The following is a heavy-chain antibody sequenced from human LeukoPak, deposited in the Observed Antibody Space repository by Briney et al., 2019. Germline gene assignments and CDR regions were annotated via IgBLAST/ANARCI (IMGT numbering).Heavy chain of an antibody. V-gene: IGHV3-30*02. CDR2: VRFDGSEK. CDR1: GFTFSSYG. J-gene: IGHJ6*03. CDR3: AKTYYYYYMDV. Sequence: PGGSLRLSCAASGFTFSSYGMHWVRQAPGKGLEWVTFVRFDGSEKYYADSVKGRFTISRDNSKNTLYLQMNSLRAEDTAMYYCAKTYYYYYMDVWGKGTTVTVSS.